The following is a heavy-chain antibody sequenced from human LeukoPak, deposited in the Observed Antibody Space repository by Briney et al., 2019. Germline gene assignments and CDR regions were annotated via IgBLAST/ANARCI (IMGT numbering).Heavy chain of an antibody. J-gene: IGHJ4*02. CDR3: ARANWAGTMFDY. Sequence: SETLSLTCTVSGGSISRYYWSWIRQPPGKGLEWIGYIYYSGSTNYNPSLKSRVTISVDTSKNQFSLKLSSVTAADTAVYYCARANWAGTMFDYWGQGTLVTVSS. CDR1: GGSISRYY. CDR2: IYYSGST. V-gene: IGHV4-59*01. D-gene: IGHD1/OR15-1a*01.